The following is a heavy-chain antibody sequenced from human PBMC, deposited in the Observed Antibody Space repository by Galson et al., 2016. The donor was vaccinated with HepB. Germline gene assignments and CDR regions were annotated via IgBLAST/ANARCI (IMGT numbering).Heavy chain of an antibody. Sequence: QSGAEVKKPGESLKISCKGSGYSFTSYWIGWVRQMHGKGLEWMGIIYPGDSDTRYSPSFQGQVTISADKSISTAYLQWSSLKASDTAMYYCARCFSYSSGWYHWFDPWGQGTLVTVSS. V-gene: IGHV5-51*01. CDR3: ARCFSYSSGWYHWFDP. CDR2: IYPGDSDT. J-gene: IGHJ5*02. CDR1: GYSFTSYW. D-gene: IGHD6-19*01.